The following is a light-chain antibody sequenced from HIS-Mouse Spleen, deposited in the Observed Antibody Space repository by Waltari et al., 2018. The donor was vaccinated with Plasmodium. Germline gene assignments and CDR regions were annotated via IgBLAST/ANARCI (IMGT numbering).Light chain of an antibody. J-gene: IGLJ3*02. V-gene: IGLV3-10*01. Sequence: SYELTQPPSVSVSPGQTARITCSGDALPKKSASWYQQKSGQAPGLAIYEDSKRPSGIPERFSGSSSGTMATLTISGAQVEDEADYYCYSTDSSGNHRVFGGGTKLTVL. CDR3: YSTDSSGNHRV. CDR2: EDS. CDR1: ALPKKS.